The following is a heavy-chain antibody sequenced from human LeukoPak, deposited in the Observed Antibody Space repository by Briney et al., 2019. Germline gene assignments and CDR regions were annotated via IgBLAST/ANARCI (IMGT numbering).Heavy chain of an antibody. J-gene: IGHJ4*02. CDR1: GYTFPSYY. V-gene: IGHV1-46*01. CDR2: INPSGGST. CDR3: AALGFGEFDDY. D-gene: IGHD3-10*01. Sequence: ASVKVSCKASGYTFPSYYMHWVRQAPGQGLEWMGIINPSGGSTSYAQKFQGRVTMTRDTSTSTVYMELSSLRSEDTAVYYCAALGFGEFDDYWGQGTLVTVSS.